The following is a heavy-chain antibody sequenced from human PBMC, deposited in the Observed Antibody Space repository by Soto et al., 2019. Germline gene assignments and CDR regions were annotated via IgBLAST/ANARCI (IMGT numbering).Heavy chain of an antibody. CDR1: GYSFTSYW. V-gene: IGHV5-51*01. CDR3: ARHDGYDFWSGYSGYYYYYGMDV. D-gene: IGHD3-3*01. Sequence: GESLKISCKGSGYSFTSYWIGWVRQMPGKGLEWMGIIYPGDSDTRYSPSFQGQVTISADKSISTAYLQWSSLKASDTAMYYCARHDGYDFWSGYSGYYYYYGMDVWGQGTTVTVSS. J-gene: IGHJ6*02. CDR2: IYPGDSDT.